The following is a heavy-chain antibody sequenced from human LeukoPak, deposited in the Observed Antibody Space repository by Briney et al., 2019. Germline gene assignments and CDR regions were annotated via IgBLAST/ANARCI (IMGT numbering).Heavy chain of an antibody. CDR1: GGSFSGYY. Sequence: SETLSLTCAVYGGSFSGYYWSWIRQPPGKGLEWIGEINHSGSTNYNPSLKSRVTISVDTSKNRFSLKLSSVTAADTAVYYCASTGRGGNIYYMDVWGKGTTVTVSS. CDR2: INHSGST. CDR3: ASTGRGGNIYYMDV. D-gene: IGHD4-23*01. V-gene: IGHV4-34*01. J-gene: IGHJ6*03.